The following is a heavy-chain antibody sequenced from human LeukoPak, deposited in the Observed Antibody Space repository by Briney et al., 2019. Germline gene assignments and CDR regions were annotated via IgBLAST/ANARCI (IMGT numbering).Heavy chain of an antibody. V-gene: IGHV6-1*01. CDR3: ARATRGDTTKSFDL. J-gene: IGHJ2*01. CDR2: TYYRSKWYC. D-gene: IGHD5-18*01. CDR1: GDSVSSNSVA. Sequence: SQTLSLTCAISGDSVSSNSVAWCWIRQSPSRGLEWLGRTYYRSKWYCDYAVSVKSRITIYPDTSKNQFSLQLNSVTPEDTAVYYCARATRGDTTKSFDLWGRGTLVTVSS.